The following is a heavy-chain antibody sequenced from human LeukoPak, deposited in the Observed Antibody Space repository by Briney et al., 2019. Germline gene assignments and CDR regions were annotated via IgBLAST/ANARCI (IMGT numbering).Heavy chain of an antibody. Sequence: SGTLSLTCALSGGFLSSSNWGSWVRQPPGKGLEGIGEIYHSGRTNYKPSLKSRVTISVDKSKNQFSLKLSSVTAADTAVYYCATELEYSSSKADYWGQGTLVTVSS. CDR2: IYHSGRT. J-gene: IGHJ4*02. CDR1: GGFLSSSNW. D-gene: IGHD6-6*01. CDR3: ATELEYSSSKADY. V-gene: IGHV4-4*02.